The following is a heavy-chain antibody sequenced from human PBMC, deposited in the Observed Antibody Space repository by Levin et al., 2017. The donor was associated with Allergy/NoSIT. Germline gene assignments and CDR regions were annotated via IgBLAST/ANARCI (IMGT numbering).Heavy chain of an antibody. V-gene: IGHV3-21*01. CDR2: ISSSSSYI. CDR1: GFTFSSYS. D-gene: IGHD6-19*01. J-gene: IGHJ4*02. CDR3: AREGYSSGYWDY. Sequence: MTGGSLRLSCAASGFTFSSYSMNWVRQAPGKGLEWVSSISSSSSYIYYADSVKGRFTISRDNAKNSLYLQMNSLRAEDTAVYYCAREGYSSGYWDYWGQGTLVTVSS.